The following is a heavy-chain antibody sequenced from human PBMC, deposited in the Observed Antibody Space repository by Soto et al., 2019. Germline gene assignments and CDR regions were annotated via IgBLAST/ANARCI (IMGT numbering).Heavy chain of an antibody. CDR1: GYTFTSYG. CDR3: ARDLSIAVAVSYWYFDL. CDR2: ISAYNGNT. D-gene: IGHD6-19*01. J-gene: IGHJ2*01. V-gene: IGHV1-18*04. Sequence: ASVKVSCKASGYTFTSYGISWVRQAPGQGLEWMGWISAYNGNTNYAQKLQGRVTMTTDTSTSTAYMELRSLRSDDTAVYYCARDLSIAVAVSYWYFDLWGRGTRVTVSS.